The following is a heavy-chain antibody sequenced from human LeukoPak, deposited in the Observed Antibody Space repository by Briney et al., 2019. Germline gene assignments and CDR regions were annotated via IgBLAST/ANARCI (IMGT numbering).Heavy chain of an antibody. CDR1: GGSISSGGYS. J-gene: IGHJ5*02. Sequence: PSETLSLTCAVSGGSISSGGYSWSWIRQPPGKGLEWIGYIYHSGSTYYNPSLKSRVTISVDRSKNQFSLKLSSVTAADTAVYYCARGDQLPPWHWFDPWGQGTLVTVSS. CDR3: ARGDQLPPWHWFDP. CDR2: IYHSGST. V-gene: IGHV4-30-2*01. D-gene: IGHD2-2*01.